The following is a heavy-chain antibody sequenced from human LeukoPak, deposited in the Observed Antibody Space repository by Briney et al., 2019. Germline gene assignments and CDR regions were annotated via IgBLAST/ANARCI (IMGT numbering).Heavy chain of an antibody. CDR3: ARGYDFFYFDY. Sequence: PGGSLRLSCAASGFTFTNYGIHWVRQAPGEGLEWVAVISNDGGNKYYADSVKGRFTISRDNPTNMLYLQMNGLRLDDTAVYYCARGYDFFYFDYWGQGTLVTVSS. J-gene: IGHJ4*02. D-gene: IGHD3-3*01. V-gene: IGHV3-30*03. CDR2: ISNDGGNK. CDR1: GFTFTNYG.